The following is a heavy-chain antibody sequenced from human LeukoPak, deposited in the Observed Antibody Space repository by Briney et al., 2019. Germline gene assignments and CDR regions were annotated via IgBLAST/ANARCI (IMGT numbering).Heavy chain of an antibody. Sequence: PSETLSLTCTVSGGSISSSSYYWGWIRQPPGKGLEWIGSIYYSGSTYYNPSLKSRVTISVDTSKNQFSLKLKSVTAADTAVYYCARVLYSSDWYGDYWGQGTLVTVSS. CDR1: GGSISSSSYY. V-gene: IGHV4-39*07. CDR3: ARVLYSSDWYGDY. J-gene: IGHJ4*02. D-gene: IGHD6-13*01. CDR2: IYYSGST.